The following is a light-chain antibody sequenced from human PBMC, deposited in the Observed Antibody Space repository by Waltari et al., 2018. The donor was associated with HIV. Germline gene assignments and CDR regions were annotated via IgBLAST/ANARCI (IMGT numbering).Light chain of an antibody. CDR2: EVN. J-gene: IGLJ3*02. V-gene: IGLV2-23*02. CDR3: CSYAGSTTFVE. Sequence: QSALTQPASVSGSPGQSITISCTATSSDIGGYHLGSWFQHHPDKAPKLIIYEVNVLPSGVSYRFSGSKSGNTASLTISGLQAGDEADYYCCSYAGSTTFVEFGGGTKLTVL. CDR1: SSDIGGYHL.